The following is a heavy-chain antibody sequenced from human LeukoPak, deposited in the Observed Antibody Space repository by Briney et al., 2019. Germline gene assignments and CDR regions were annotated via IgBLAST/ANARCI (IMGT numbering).Heavy chain of an antibody. D-gene: IGHD6-6*01. Sequence: GESLKISCKGPGYRFTNYWIGWVRQMPGKGLEWMAIIYPGDSDTKYSPSFQGQVTLSVDRSISTAYLQWSSLKASDTAIYFCARQGGAVPYDSWGQGTLVTVSS. V-gene: IGHV5-51*01. CDR2: IYPGDSDT. CDR1: GYRFTNYW. CDR3: ARQGGAVPYDS. J-gene: IGHJ4*02.